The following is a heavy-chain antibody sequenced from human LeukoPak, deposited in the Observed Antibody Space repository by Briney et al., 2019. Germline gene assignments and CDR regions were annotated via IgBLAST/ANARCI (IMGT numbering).Heavy chain of an antibody. J-gene: IGHJ6*03. CDR1: GGSISSYY. CDR3: ARVLFRPWDRGYYYYLDV. CDR2: IYYSGST. V-gene: IGHV4-59*01. D-gene: IGHD1-26*01. Sequence: SETLSLTCTVSGGSISSYYWSWIRQPPGKGLEWVWSIYYSGSTNDNPSLKSRFPISVDKSKSQFALMLSSVTAADTAVYYCARVLFRPWDRGYYYYLDVWDKGTTVSVSS.